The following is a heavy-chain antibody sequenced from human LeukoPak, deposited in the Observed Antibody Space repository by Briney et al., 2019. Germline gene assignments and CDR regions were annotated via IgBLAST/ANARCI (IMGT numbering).Heavy chain of an antibody. Sequence: GGSLRLSCAASGFTFSSYWMSWVRQAPGKGLEWVANIKQDGSEKYYVDSVKGRFTISRDNAKNSLYLQMNSLRAEDTAVYYCARAGRGYNYGFVPSELDYYYYYMDVWGKGTTVTVSS. CDR1: GFTFSSYW. CDR3: ARAGRGYNYGFVPSELDYYYYYMDV. D-gene: IGHD5-18*01. CDR2: IKQDGSEK. V-gene: IGHV3-7*03. J-gene: IGHJ6*03.